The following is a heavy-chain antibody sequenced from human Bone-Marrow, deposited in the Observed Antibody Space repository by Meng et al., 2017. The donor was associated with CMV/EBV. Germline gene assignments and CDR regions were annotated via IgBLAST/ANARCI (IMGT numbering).Heavy chain of an antibody. V-gene: IGHV4-34*01. J-gene: IGHJ5*02. Sequence: QFRQGGAGLFKPSETLFLTCVVDGGSFSGYYWTWIRQPPGKGLEWIGDINHSGSTNYKASLKSRLNISVDTSKNQVSLKLNSVTAADTAVYYCARGLFRDLGELFYGWFDPWGQGTLVTVSS. CDR2: INHSGST. CDR3: ARGLFRDLGELFYGWFDP. CDR1: GGSFSGYY. D-gene: IGHD3-10*01.